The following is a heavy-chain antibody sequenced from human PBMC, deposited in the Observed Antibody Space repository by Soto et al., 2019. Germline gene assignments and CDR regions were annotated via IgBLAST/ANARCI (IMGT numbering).Heavy chain of an antibody. CDR2: IRSKDFGGTR. D-gene: IGHD2-2*01. Sequence: SLGLSCTASGFTFGDDAMSWVRQAPGKGLQWVGFIRSKDFGGTREYAASVKGRFTISRDDSKSIAYLQMNSLITEDTAVYYCSRVICTSTNCLYSFHDWGQGPRVTV. V-gene: IGHV3-49*04. CDR1: GFTFGDDA. CDR3: SRVICTSTNCLYSFHD. J-gene: IGHJ4*02.